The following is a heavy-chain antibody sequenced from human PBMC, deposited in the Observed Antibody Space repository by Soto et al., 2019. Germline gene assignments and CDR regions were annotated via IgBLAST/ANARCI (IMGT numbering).Heavy chain of an antibody. V-gene: IGHV1-69*13. J-gene: IGHJ4*02. CDR2: IIPIFGTA. D-gene: IGHD3-10*01. CDR3: ARLLWFGESPTSPIDY. CDR1: GGTFSSYA. Sequence: GASVKVSCKASGGTFSSYAISWVRQAPGQGLEWMGGIIPIFGTANYAQKFQGRVTITADESTSTAYMELSSLRSEDTAVYYCARLLWFGESPTSPIDYWGQGTLVTVSS.